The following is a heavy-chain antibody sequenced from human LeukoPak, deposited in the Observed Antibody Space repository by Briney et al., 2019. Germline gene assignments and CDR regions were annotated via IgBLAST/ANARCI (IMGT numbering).Heavy chain of an antibody. D-gene: IGHD3-10*01. CDR1: GVSFSGYY. V-gene: IGHV4-34*01. CDR3: ATARPRISGFDY. CDR2: INHSGST. Sequence: KTSETLSLTCAVYGVSFSGYYWSWIRQPPGKGLEWIGEINHSGSTNYNPSLKSRVTISVDTSKNQFSLKLSSVTAADTAVYYCATARPRISGFDYWGQGTLVTVSS. J-gene: IGHJ4*02.